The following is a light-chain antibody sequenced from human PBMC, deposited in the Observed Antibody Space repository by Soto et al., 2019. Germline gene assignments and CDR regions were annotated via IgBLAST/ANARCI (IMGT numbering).Light chain of an antibody. CDR1: QGINSY. J-gene: IGKJ5*01. CDR2: EAS. CDR3: QQYNNWPPIT. Sequence: DIQMTPSPSSLSASVVDRVTITCRASQGINSYLAWYQQKPGKVPQLLIYEASILQSGVPSRFSGSGSGTEFTLTISSLQSEDFAVYYCQQYNNWPPITFGQGIRLEIK. V-gene: IGKV1-9*01.